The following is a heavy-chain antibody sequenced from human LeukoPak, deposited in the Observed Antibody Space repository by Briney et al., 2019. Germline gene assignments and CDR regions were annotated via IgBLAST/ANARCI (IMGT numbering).Heavy chain of an antibody. CDR2: ISAYKVNT. D-gene: IGHD3-22*01. J-gene: IGHJ4*02. CDR3: ARHLGGRGGYWFDF. CDR1: RYTFTHYG. Sequence: GSSVKGSCKASRYTFTHYGISWVRQAPGHGLEWMGWISAYKVNTNYAHQLQGRVTMTTAASTRTAYMELRRLRSDDTAVFYCARHLGGRGGYWFDFWGQGTLVTASS. V-gene: IGHV1-18*01.